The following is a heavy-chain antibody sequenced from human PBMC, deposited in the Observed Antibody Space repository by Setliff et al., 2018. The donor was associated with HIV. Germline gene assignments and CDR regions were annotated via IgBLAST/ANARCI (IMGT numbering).Heavy chain of an antibody. D-gene: IGHD3-10*01. CDR1: GGTFSSYA. V-gene: IGHV1-18*01. Sequence: VASVKVSCKASGGTFSSYAISWVRQAPGQGLEWMGWISAYNGNTNYAQKLQGRVTMTTDTSTSTAYMELRSLRSDDTAVYYCAAGYGSGSYGAFDIWGQGTMVTVSS. J-gene: IGHJ3*02. CDR3: AAGYGSGSYGAFDI. CDR2: ISAYNGNT.